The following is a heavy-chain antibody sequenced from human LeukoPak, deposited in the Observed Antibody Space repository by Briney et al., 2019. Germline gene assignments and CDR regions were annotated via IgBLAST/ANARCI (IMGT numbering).Heavy chain of an antibody. J-gene: IGHJ6*03. CDR3: ARDIWNDGNYYMDV. V-gene: IGHV3-33*01. CDR1: GFSLSDYG. D-gene: IGHD1-1*01. CDR2: IWSGASAG. Sequence: GGSLRLSCTASGFSLSDYGMHWVRQAPGKGLEWVALIWSGASAGLYADSVKGRFTISRDGSRNTMYLQMDILRAEDTAVYHCARDIWNDGNYYMDVWGKGTTVTVSS.